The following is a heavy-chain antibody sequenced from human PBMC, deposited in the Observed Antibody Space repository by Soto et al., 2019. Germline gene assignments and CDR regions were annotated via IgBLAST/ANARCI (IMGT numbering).Heavy chain of an antibody. CDR3: ARPKTIGAAAGKRWFDP. CDR2: IYHSGNT. D-gene: IGHD6-13*01. J-gene: IGHJ5*02. V-gene: IGHV4-4*02. Sequence: PSETLSLTCAVSGGSISSSNWWSWVRQPPGKGLEWSGEIYHSGNTNYNPSLKSRVTISVDTSKNQFSLKLTSVAAADMAMYYCARPKTIGAAAGKRWFDPWGQGILVTVSS. CDR1: GGSISSSNW.